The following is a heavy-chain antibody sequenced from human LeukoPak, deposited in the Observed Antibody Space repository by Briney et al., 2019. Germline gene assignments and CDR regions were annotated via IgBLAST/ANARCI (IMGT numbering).Heavy chain of an antibody. D-gene: IGHD2-15*01. CDR3: TAETRTYCSGGSCPDH. J-gene: IGHJ4*02. CDR2: ILVGSGDT. Sequence: SVKVSCKASGFTFATSAMQWLRQARGQRLEWIGWILVGSGDTNYAQKFHERVTITRDMSTNTAYMELGSLRSEDTAVYYCTAETRTYCSGGSCPDHWGQGTLVTVSS. V-gene: IGHV1-58*02. CDR1: GFTFATSA.